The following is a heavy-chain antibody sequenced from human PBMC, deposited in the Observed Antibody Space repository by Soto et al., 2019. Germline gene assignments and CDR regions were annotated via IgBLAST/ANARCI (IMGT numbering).Heavy chain of an antibody. D-gene: IGHD5-12*01. Sequence: ASVKVSCKASGYTFTSYDINWVRQATGQGLEWMGWMNPNSGNTGYAQKFQGRVTMTRNTSISTAYMELSSLRSEDTAVYYCAVVLKKWLRLRVFDYWGQGTLVTVSS. V-gene: IGHV1-8*01. J-gene: IGHJ4*02. CDR3: AVVLKKWLRLRVFDY. CDR2: MNPNSGNT. CDR1: GYTFTSYD.